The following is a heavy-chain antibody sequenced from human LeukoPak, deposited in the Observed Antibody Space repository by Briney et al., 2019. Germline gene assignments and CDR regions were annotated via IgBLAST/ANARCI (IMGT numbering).Heavy chain of an antibody. J-gene: IGHJ4*02. CDR1: GYSISSGYY. D-gene: IGHD6-13*01. V-gene: IGHV4-38-2*02. CDR2: IYHSGST. CDR3: ARDSYSSSWHFDY. Sequence: PSETLSLTCAASGYSISSGYYWGWIRQPPGKGLEWIGSIYHSGSTYYNPSLKSRVTMSVDTSKNQFSLKLSSVTAADTAVYYCARDSYSSSWHFDYWGQGTLVTVSS.